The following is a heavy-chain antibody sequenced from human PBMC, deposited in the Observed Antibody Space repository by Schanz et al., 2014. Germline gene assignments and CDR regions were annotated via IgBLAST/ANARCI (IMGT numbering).Heavy chain of an antibody. CDR2: ISVYNHNK. D-gene: IGHD3-3*01. CDR3: ARDRRFFDRDDLYYFDS. Sequence: GPEVKKPGATVKVSCKASGYIFINSGISWVRQAPGQGLEWMGWISVYNHNKEYDQKFQGRVTMTTDTSTSTAYMVLTDLRSDDTAVYYCARDRRFFDRDDLYYFDSWGQGTLVTVSS. J-gene: IGHJ4*02. CDR1: GYIFINSG. V-gene: IGHV1-18*01.